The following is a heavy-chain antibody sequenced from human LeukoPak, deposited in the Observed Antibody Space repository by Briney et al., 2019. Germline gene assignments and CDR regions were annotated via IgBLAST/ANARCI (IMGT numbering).Heavy chain of an antibody. V-gene: IGHV4-59*08. CDR3: ATLGGTRRGWFDP. Sequence: PSETLSLTCTVSGGSISSYYWSWIRQPPGKGLEWIGYIYYSRSTNYNPSLKSRVTISVDTSKNQFSLKLSSVTAADTAVYYCATLGGTRRGWFDPWGQGTLVTVSS. D-gene: IGHD3-16*01. J-gene: IGHJ5*02. CDR1: GGSISSYY. CDR2: IYYSRST.